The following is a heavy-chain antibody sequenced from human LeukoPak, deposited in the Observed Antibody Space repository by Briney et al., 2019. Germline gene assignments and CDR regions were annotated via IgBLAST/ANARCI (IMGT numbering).Heavy chain of an antibody. CDR3: ARDEKKYYYGSGSYEVDY. V-gene: IGHV3-7*03. Sequence: GGSLRLSCAASGFTFSSYWMSWVRQAPGKGLEWVANIKQDGSEKYYVDSVKGRFTISRDNAKNSLYLQMNSLRAEDTAVYYCARDEKKYYYGSGSYEVDYWGQGTLVTVSS. J-gene: IGHJ4*02. CDR2: IKQDGSEK. D-gene: IGHD3-10*01. CDR1: GFTFSSYW.